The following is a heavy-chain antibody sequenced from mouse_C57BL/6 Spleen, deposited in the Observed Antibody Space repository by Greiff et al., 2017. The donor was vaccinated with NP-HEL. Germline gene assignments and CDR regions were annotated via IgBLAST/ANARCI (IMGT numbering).Heavy chain of an antibody. CDR3: ARGYPRYFDV. Sequence: QVQLKESGAELVRPGTSVKMSCKASGYTFTNYWIGWAKQRPGHGLEWIGDIYPGGGYTNYNEKFKGKATLTADKSSSTAYMQFSSLTSEDSAIYYCARGYPRYFDVWGTGTTVTVSS. J-gene: IGHJ1*03. V-gene: IGHV1-63*01. D-gene: IGHD2-14*01. CDR2: IYPGGGYT. CDR1: GYTFTNYW.